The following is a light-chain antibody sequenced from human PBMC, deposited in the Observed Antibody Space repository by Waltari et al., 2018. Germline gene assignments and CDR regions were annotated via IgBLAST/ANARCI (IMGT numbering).Light chain of an antibody. CDR1: KNIRSY. Sequence: DLQMTQSPSSLSASVGDRVTISCRASKNIRSYLSWYPQKPGIAPKLVIYAASTLQSGVPSRFSGSGSGTKFTLTITSLQAEDFATYFCQASYTTPYSFGQGTKVEIK. CDR3: QASYTTPYS. V-gene: IGKV1-39*01. J-gene: IGKJ2*03. CDR2: AAS.